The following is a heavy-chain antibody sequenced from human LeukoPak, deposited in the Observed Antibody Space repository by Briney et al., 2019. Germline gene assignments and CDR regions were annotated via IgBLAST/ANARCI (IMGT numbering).Heavy chain of an antibody. CDR1: GFTFSSYG. Sequence: GGSLRLSCAASGFTFSSYGMHWVRQAPGKGLEWVAVISYDGSNKYYADSVKGRFTISRDNAERSLYLQMDSLRAEDTAVYYCATHGYNELRYFDWSTNEWGQGTLVTVSS. CDR3: ATHGYNELRYFDWSTNE. V-gene: IGHV3-30*03. CDR2: ISYDGSNK. J-gene: IGHJ4*02. D-gene: IGHD3-9*01.